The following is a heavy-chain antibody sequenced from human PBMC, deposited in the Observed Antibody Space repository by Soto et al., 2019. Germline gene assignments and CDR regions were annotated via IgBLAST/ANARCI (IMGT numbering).Heavy chain of an antibody. D-gene: IGHD1-1*01. CDR1: GFTFNDYG. J-gene: IGHJ4*02. CDR3: ARDLGSTNYYFDY. V-gene: IGHV3-33*01. Sequence: QVQLVQSGGGVVQPGRSLRLSCVASGFTFNDYGFHWVRQAPGKGLEWLAVIWYDGSKKYYADFVKGRFTVSRDDSKNTLYLQMSSLGAEDTAVYSCARDLGSTNYYFDYWGQGTLLIVSS. CDR2: IWYDGSKK.